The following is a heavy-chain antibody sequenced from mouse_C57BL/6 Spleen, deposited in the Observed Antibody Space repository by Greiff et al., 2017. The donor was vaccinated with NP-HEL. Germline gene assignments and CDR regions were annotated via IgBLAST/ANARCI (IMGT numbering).Heavy chain of an antibody. Sequence: VQLQQSGAELVRPGTSVKVSCKASGYAFTNYLIEWVKQRPGQGLEWIGVINPGSGGTNYNEKFKGKATLTADKSSSTAYMQLSSLTSEDSAVYFGARSGGGYYYFDYWGQGTTLTVSS. CDR2: INPGSGGT. CDR3: ARSGGGYYYFDY. V-gene: IGHV1-54*01. D-gene: IGHD2-3*01. J-gene: IGHJ2*01. CDR1: GYAFTNYL.